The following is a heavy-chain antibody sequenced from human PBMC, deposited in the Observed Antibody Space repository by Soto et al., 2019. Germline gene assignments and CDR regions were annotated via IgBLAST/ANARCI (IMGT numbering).Heavy chain of an antibody. J-gene: IGHJ5*02. V-gene: IGHV1-3*01. CDR2: INAGNGNT. Sequence: ASVKVSCKASGYTFTSYAMHWVRQAPGQRLEWMGWINAGNGNTKYSQKFRGRVTITRDTSASTAYMELSSLRSEDTAVYYCARESGLLTMGFNGFDPWGQGTLVTVSS. D-gene: IGHD1-26*01. CDR1: GYTFTSYA. CDR3: ARESGLLTMGFNGFDP.